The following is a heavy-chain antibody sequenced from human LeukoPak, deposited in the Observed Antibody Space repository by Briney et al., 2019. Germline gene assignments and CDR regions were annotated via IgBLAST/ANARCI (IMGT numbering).Heavy chain of an antibody. CDR2: ICAYNGNT. Sequence: ASVKVSCKASGYTFTSYGISWVRQAPGQGLEWLGWICAYNGNTNYAQKLQGRVTMTTDTSTNTAYMELRSLRSDDTAVYYCSRDPRPIVVVVAATPHAFDIWGQGTMVTVSS. CDR3: SRDPRPIVVVVAATPHAFDI. J-gene: IGHJ3*02. V-gene: IGHV1-18*01. CDR1: GYTFTSYG. D-gene: IGHD2-15*01.